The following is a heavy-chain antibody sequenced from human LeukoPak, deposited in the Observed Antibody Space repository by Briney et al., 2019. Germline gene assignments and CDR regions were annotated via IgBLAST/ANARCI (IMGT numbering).Heavy chain of an antibody. CDR2: IYYSGST. V-gene: IGHV4-59*08. D-gene: IGHD3-22*01. Sequence: SETLCLTCTVSGGSISPYFWSWIRQPPGKGLEWIGYIYYSGSTSYNPSLKSRVTISVDTSKNQFSLKLSSVTAADTAVYYCARHYPNHRYDSSGYYYGGLEYWGQGTLVTVSS. J-gene: IGHJ4*02. CDR3: ARHYPNHRYDSSGYYYGGLEY. CDR1: GGSISPYF.